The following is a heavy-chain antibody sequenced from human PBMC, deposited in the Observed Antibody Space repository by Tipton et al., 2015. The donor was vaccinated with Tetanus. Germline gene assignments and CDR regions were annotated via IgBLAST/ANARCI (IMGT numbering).Heavy chain of an antibody. CDR2: IYYSGST. CDR3: ASPYGDYVWYFDL. V-gene: IGHV4-39*01. D-gene: IGHD4-17*01. CDR1: GGSISSSSYY. Sequence: TLSLTCTVSGGSISSSSYYWGWIRQPLGKGLEWIGSIYYSGSTYYNPSLKSRVTISVDTSKNQFSLKLSSVTAADTAVYYCASPYGDYVWYFDLWGRGTLVTVSS. J-gene: IGHJ2*01.